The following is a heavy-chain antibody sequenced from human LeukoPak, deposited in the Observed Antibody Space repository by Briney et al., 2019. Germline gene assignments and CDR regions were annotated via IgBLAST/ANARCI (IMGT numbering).Heavy chain of an antibody. V-gene: IGHV3-53*01. CDR2: LYSDGNT. D-gene: IGHD1-14*01. CDR1: GFTVITND. Sequence: GGSLRLSCAASGFTVITNDMTWVRQAPGKGLEWVSVLYSDGNTKYADSVQGRFTISRDNSKNTLYLEMNSLSPDDTAVYYCARGVEPLAANTLAYWGQGTMVTVSS. J-gene: IGHJ4*02. CDR3: ARGVEPLAANTLAY.